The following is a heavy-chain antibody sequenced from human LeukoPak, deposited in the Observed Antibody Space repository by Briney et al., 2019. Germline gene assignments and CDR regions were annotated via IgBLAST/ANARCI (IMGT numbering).Heavy chain of an antibody. CDR1: GFTFSNAW. CDR3: TTDSGDYVAFDI. Sequence: GGSLRLSCAASGFTFSNAWMSWVRQAPGKGLEWVGRIKSKTDGGTTDYAAPVKGRFTISRDDSKNTLYLQMNSLKTEDTAVYYCTTDSGDYVAFDIWGQGTMVTVSS. D-gene: IGHD4-17*01. J-gene: IGHJ3*02. V-gene: IGHV3-15*01. CDR2: IKSKTDGGTT.